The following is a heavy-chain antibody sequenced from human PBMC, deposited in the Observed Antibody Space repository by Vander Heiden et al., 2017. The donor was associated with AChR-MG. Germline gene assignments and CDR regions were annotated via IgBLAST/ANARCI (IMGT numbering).Heavy chain of an antibody. CDR2: IRSKAYGGTT. D-gene: IGHD3-16*01. CDR1: GFTFGDYA. Sequence: EVQLVESGGGLVQPGRSLRLSCTASGFTFGDYAMSWVRQAPGKGLEWVGFIRSKAYGGTTEYAASVKGRFTISRDDSKSIAYLQMNSLKTEDTAVYYCTRHRGSNLQAFDIWGQGKMVTVSS. CDR3: TRHRGSNLQAFDI. J-gene: IGHJ3*02. V-gene: IGHV3-49*04.